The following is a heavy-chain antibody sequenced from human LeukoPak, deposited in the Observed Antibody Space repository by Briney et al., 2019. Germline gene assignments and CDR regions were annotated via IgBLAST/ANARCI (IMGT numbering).Heavy chain of an antibody. J-gene: IGHJ4*02. CDR1: GFTFSSYA. D-gene: IGHD4-17*01. Sequence: PGGSLRLSCAASGFTFSSYAMHWVRQAPGKGLEYVSAISSNGGSTYYANSVKGRLTISRDNSKNTLYLQINSLRAEDTAVYYCARDAPHDYGDYALRYWGQGTLVTVSS. CDR2: ISSNGGST. V-gene: IGHV3-64*01. CDR3: ARDAPHDYGDYALRY.